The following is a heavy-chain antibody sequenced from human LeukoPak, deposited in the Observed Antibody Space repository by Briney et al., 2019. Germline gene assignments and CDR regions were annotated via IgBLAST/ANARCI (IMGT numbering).Heavy chain of an antibody. D-gene: IGHD3-10*01. CDR2: IYSGGST. J-gene: IGHJ4*02. CDR1: GFTVSNNY. Sequence: SGGSLRLSCAASGFTVSNNYINWVRQAPGKGLEWVLVIYSGGSTYYADSVKGRFTISRDNSKNTLYLQMNTLRAEDTAVYYCVRGAPRRWFGESLSGAKYYFDYWGQGTLVTVSS. V-gene: IGHV3-66*01. CDR3: VRGAPRRWFGESLSGAKYYFDY.